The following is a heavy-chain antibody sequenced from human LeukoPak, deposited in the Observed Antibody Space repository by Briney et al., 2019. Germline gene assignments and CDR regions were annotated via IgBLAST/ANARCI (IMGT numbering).Heavy chain of an antibody. CDR1: GGSFGGYY. Sequence: SETLSLTCAVYGGSFGGYYWSWIRQPPGKGLEWIGEINHSGSTNYNPSLKSRVTISVDTSKNQFSLKLSSVTAADTAVYYCARARSGWYVGGFDYWGQGTLVTVSS. D-gene: IGHD6-19*01. CDR2: INHSGST. J-gene: IGHJ4*02. V-gene: IGHV4-34*01. CDR3: ARARSGWYVGGFDY.